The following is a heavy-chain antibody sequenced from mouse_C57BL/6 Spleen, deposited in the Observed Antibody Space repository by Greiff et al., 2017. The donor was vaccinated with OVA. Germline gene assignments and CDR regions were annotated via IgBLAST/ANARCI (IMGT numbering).Heavy chain of an antibody. J-gene: IGHJ3*01. D-gene: IGHD2-5*01. Sequence: EVKLQQSGPELVKPGASVKISCKASGYTFTDYYMNWVKQSHGKSLEWIGDINPNNGGTSYNQKFKGKATLTVDKSSSTAYMELRSLTSEDSAVYYCAKSYYSNSWFAYWGQGTLVTVSA. CDR1: GYTFTDYY. V-gene: IGHV1-26*01. CDR3: AKSYYSNSWFAY. CDR2: INPNNGGT.